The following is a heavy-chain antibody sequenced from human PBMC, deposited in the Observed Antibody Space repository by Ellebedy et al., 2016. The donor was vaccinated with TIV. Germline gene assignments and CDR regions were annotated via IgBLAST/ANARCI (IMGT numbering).Heavy chain of an antibody. CDR3: VRLYTSSWSGYYFDY. J-gene: IGHJ4*02. CDR2: ISAYNGNT. CDR1: GYTFTSYG. D-gene: IGHD6-13*01. Sequence: ASVKVSCKASGYTFTSYGMSWVRQAPGQGLEWMGWISAYNGNTNYAQKLQGRVTMTTDTSTSTAYMELRSLRSGDTAVFYCVRLYTSSWSGYYFDYWGQGTLVTVSS. V-gene: IGHV1-18*01.